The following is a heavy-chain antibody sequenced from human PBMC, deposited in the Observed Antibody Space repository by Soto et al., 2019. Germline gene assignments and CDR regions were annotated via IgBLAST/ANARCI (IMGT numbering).Heavy chain of an antibody. CDR3: ARDGYTSAPCI. Sequence: VQVVQSGAEVKKPGASVRVSCKTAGFTFTGHYIHWVRQAPGQGLEWMGWINPNSGDTDYPQKFQGRVTMTRDTSINTAHLELSGLRSDDTATYYCARDGYTSAPCIWGQGTLVLVSS. V-gene: IGHV1-2*02. CDR2: INPNSGDT. D-gene: IGHD5-12*01. CDR1: GFTFTGHY. J-gene: IGHJ4*02.